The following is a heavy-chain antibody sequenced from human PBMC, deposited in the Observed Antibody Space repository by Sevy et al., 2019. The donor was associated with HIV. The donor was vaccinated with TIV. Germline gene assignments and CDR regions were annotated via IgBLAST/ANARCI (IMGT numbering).Heavy chain of an antibody. J-gene: IGHJ5*02. CDR1: GFTFDDYA. CDR3: AKDIGAITMVRRLTFDP. CDR2: ISWNSGSI. D-gene: IGHD3-10*01. V-gene: IGHV3-9*01. Sequence: GGSLRLSCAASGFTFDDYAMHWVRQAPGKGLEWVSGISWNSGSIGYADSVKGRFTISRDNAKNSLYLQMNSLRAEDTALYYCAKDIGAITMVRRLTFDPWGQGTLVTVSS.